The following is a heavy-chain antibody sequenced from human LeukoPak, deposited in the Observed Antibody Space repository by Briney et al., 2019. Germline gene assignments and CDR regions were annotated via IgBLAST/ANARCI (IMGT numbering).Heavy chain of an antibody. CDR1: GFNFRDFP. V-gene: IGHV3-23*01. J-gene: IGHJ4*02. Sequence: PGGSLRLSCAASGFNFRDFPMTWVRQAPGKGLEWVSRINTGGDPTSYADSVKGRFTISRDNSRSMVYLQANNLTIEDTAVYNCARDWAPGTTKKFDYWGQGTLVTVSS. CDR2: INTGGDPT. D-gene: IGHD1-1*01. CDR3: ARDWAPGTTKKFDY.